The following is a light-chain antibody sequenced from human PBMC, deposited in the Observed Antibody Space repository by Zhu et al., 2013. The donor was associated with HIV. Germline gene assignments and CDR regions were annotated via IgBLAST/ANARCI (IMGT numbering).Light chain of an antibody. Sequence: DVVMTQSPLSLPVTLGQPASISCRSSQSLVHSDGNTYLNWFQQRPGQSPRRLIYKVSNRDSGVPDRFSGSGSGTDFTLKISRVEADDVGVYYCMQGTHWPWTFGQGTKVEI. J-gene: IGKJ1*01. CDR2: KVS. CDR3: MQGTHWPWT. CDR1: QSLVHSDGNTY. V-gene: IGKV2-30*02.